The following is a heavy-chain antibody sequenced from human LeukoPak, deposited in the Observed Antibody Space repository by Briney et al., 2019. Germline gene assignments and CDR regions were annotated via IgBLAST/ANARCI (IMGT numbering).Heavy chain of an antibody. CDR2: IYHSGST. V-gene: IGHV4-39*07. CDR1: GGSISSGGYY. J-gene: IGHJ4*02. D-gene: IGHD2-2*01. CDR3: ARGGYCSSTSCYVFDS. Sequence: PSETLSLTCTVSGGSISSGGYYWNWIRQPPGKGLEWIGEIYHSGSTNYNPSLKSRVTISVDKSKSQFSLELTSVTAADTALYYCARGGYCSSTSCYVFDSWGQGTLVTVSS.